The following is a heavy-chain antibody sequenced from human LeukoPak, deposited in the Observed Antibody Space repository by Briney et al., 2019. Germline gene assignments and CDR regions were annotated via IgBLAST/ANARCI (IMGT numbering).Heavy chain of an antibody. CDR3: AREAYDGSGHRYFQN. J-gene: IGHJ1*01. V-gene: IGHV4-31*03. CDR2: ISCSGST. Sequence: SQTLSLTCTVSGGSISGGGYFWSWIRHQPGQGLEWIGYISCSGSTYYSPSLASRLSFSVATSNKHFSLRLTSVPAADTAVYFCAREAYDGSGHRYFQNWGQGTLVTVSS. CDR1: GGSISGGGYF. D-gene: IGHD3-22*01.